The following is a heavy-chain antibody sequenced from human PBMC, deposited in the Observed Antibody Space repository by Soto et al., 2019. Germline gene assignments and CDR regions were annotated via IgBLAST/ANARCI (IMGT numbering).Heavy chain of an antibody. CDR3: ARIPRECNKTSCYYADH. CDR1: GYDFNTNW. CDR2: MYPGDSDT. Sequence: GESLKISCSGSGYDFNTNWFGWVRQLPGKGLEWVGIMYPGDSDTRYNPSLQGHVTLSADVTVSTAFLQWRSLKTSDTGMYFCARIPRECNKTSCYYADHWGHGTQVTVSS. V-gene: IGHV5-51*01. J-gene: IGHJ4*01. D-gene: IGHD2-2*01.